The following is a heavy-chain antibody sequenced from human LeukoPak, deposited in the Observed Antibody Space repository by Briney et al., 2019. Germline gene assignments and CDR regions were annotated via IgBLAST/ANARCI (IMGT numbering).Heavy chain of an antibody. D-gene: IGHD2-15*01. CDR3: ARDASVVVAGMNDY. V-gene: IGHV1-18*01. CDR1: GYTFTSYG. J-gene: IGHJ4*02. CDR2: ISAYNGNT. Sequence: ASVTVSFTASGYTFTSYGISWVRQAPGQGLEWMGWISAYNGNTNYAQKLQGRVTMTTDTSTSTAYMELRSLRSDDTAVYYCARDASVVVAGMNDYWGQGTLVTVSS.